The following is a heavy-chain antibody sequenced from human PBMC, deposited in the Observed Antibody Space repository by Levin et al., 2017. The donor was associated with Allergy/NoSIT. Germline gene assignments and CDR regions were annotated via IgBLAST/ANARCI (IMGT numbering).Heavy chain of an antibody. D-gene: IGHD1-26*01. CDR1: GFTFSNFW. J-gene: IGHJ4*02. CDR3: ARLSNAIEGGTFYRPYDF. CDR2: IKEDGSET. Sequence: GESLKISCGASGFTFSNFWMSWVRQAPGKGLEWVAKIKEDGSETFYVVSVKGRYTISRDVAQNSLFLQMNSLRGDDTAVYYCARLSNAIEGGTFYRPYDFWGQGTLVTVSS. V-gene: IGHV3-7*01.